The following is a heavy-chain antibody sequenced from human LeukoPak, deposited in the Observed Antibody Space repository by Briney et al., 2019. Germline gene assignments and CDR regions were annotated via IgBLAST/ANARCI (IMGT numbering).Heavy chain of an antibody. CDR3: ATSLRFFEYFSNLLDY. Sequence: GGSLRLSCAASGFTFSNYAISWVGQAPRKGLEGVSGMSGSGDRTNYADSLKGRFTISRDNAKNTVSLQMNNLRAEHTAVYYCATSLRFFEYFSNLLDYWGQGTLVTVSS. V-gene: IGHV3-23*01. CDR1: GFTFSNYA. J-gene: IGHJ4*02. D-gene: IGHD3-3*01. CDR2: MSGSGDRT.